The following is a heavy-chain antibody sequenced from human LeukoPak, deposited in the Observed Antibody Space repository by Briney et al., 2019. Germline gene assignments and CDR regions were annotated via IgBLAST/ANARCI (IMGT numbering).Heavy chain of an antibody. CDR3: TGVAVTSFRHPGLFEP. J-gene: IGHJ5*02. CDR2: INHSGST. Sequence: PSETLSLTCAVYGGSFSGYYWSWIRQPPGKGLEWIGEINHSGSTNYNPSLKSRVTISVDTSRNQISLKLTSVTAADTAIYYCTGVAVTSFRHPGLFEPWGQGTPVAVSS. D-gene: IGHD2-21*02. CDR1: GGSFSGYY. V-gene: IGHV4-34*01.